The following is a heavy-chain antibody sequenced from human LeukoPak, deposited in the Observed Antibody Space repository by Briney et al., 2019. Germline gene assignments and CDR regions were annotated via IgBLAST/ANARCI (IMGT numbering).Heavy chain of an antibody. D-gene: IGHD5/OR15-5a*01. V-gene: IGHV3-23*01. J-gene: IGHJ4*02. CDR3: AKDSNAGSLRPDY. CDR2: ITGSGGNT. CDR1: GFTFSSYA. Sequence: QSGGSLRLSCAASGFTFSSYAMSWVRQVPGKGLEWASAITGSGGNTYYADSVKGRFTISRDNSKKTLYLQMNSLRAEDTAVYYCAKDSNAGSLRPDYWGQGTLVTVSS.